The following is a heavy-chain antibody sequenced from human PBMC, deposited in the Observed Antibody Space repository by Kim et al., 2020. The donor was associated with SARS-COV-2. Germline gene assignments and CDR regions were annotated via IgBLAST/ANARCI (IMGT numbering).Heavy chain of an antibody. Sequence: SETLSLTCAVYGGSFSGYYWSWIRQPPGKGLEWSGEINHSGSSNYNPSLKSRVTISVDTSKNQFSLKLSSVTAADTAVYYCAIGEMVYAKFIGRNCFDPWGQGPLVTVSS. D-gene: IGHD2-8*01. CDR3: AIGEMVYAKFIGRNCFDP. CDR1: GGSFSGYY. CDR2: INHSGSS. V-gene: IGHV4-34*01. J-gene: IGHJ5*02.